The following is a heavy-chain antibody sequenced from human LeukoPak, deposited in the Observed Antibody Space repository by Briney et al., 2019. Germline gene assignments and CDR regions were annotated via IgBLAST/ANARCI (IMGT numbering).Heavy chain of an antibody. Sequence: SETLSLTCTVSGGSISSYYGSWIRQPAGKGLEWIGRIYTSGSPNYNSSHKSRVSMSVDTSKNQFSLKLSSVTAADTAVFYCARENSGSYRELDYWGQGTLVTVSS. CDR2: IYTSGSP. J-gene: IGHJ4*02. V-gene: IGHV4-4*07. CDR3: ARENSGSYRELDY. D-gene: IGHD1-26*01. CDR1: GGSISSYY.